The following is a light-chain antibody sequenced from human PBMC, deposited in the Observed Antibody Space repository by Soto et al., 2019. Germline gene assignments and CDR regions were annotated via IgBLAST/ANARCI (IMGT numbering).Light chain of an antibody. V-gene: IGKV3-15*01. Sequence: EIVITQSPATLSVSPGDGATLSCRASQSVSNNLAWYQQKPGQAPRLLIYGASTRPTGIPARFSGSGSGTEFTLTISSLQSEDFAVYYCQQYNDWPSKWT. CDR1: QSVSNN. CDR3: QQYNDWPSKWT. J-gene: IGKJ1*01. CDR2: GAS.